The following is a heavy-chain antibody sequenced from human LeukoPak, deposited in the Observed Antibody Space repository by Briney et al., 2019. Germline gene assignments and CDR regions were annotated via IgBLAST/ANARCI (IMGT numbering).Heavy chain of an antibody. J-gene: IGHJ3*02. D-gene: IGHD4-23*01. V-gene: IGHV4-59*08. CDR3: ARDRLRWYGESDAFDI. Sequence: SETLSLTCTVSGGSISSYYWSWIRQPPGKGLEWIGYVYYSGSTNYNPSLKSRVTISVDTSKNQFSLKLSSVTAADTAVYYCARDRLRWYGESDAFDIWGQGTMVTVSS. CDR1: GGSISSYY. CDR2: VYYSGST.